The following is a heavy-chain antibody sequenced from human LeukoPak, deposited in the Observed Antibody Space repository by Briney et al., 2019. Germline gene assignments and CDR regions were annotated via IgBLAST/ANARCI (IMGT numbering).Heavy chain of an antibody. CDR1: GFTFSNYW. V-gene: IGHV3-74*01. CDR2: INGDGSST. CDR3: ARVYGDYRQGDVTPGY. D-gene: IGHD4-17*01. Sequence: GGSLRLSCAASGFTFSNYWMHWVRQTPGKGLVWVSRINGDGSSTTYADSVKGRFTISRDNSKNTLYLQMNSLRAEDTAVYYCARVYGDYRQGDVTPGYWGQGTLVTVSS. J-gene: IGHJ4*02.